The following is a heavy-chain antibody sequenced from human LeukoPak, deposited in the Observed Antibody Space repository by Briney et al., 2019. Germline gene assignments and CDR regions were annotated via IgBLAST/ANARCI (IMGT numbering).Heavy chain of an antibody. CDR1: GFTFSSYS. J-gene: IGHJ4*02. D-gene: IGHD3-10*01. CDR3: ARDPEPVVGITMVRFDY. V-gene: IGHV3-21*01. Sequence: GGSLRLSCAASGFTFSSYSMNWVRQAPGKGLEWVSSISSSSSYIYYADSVKGRFTISRDNAKNSLYLQMNSLRAEDTGVYYCARDPEPVVGITMVRFDYWGQGTLVTVSS. CDR2: ISSSSSYI.